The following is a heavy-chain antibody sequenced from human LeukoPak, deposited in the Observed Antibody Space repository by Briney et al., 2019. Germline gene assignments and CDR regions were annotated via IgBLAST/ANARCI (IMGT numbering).Heavy chain of an antibody. D-gene: IGHD6-19*01. J-gene: IGHJ6*03. Sequence: GGSLRLSCAASGFTFSSYGMHWVRQAPGKGLEWVAVISYDGSNKYYADSVKGRFTISRDNSKNTLYLQMNSLRAEDTAVYYCAKYRDRYSSGWYLWYYYYYYMDVWGKGTTVTVSS. CDR1: GFTFSSYG. CDR3: AKYRDRYSSGWYLWYYYYYYMDV. V-gene: IGHV3-30*18. CDR2: ISYDGSNK.